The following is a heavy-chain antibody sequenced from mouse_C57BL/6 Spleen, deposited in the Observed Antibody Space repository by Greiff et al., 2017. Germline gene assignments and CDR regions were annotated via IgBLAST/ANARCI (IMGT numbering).Heavy chain of an antibody. Sequence: VQLQQSGAELARPGASVKLSCKASGYTFTSYGISWVKQRTGQGLEWIGEIYPRSGNTYYNEKFKGKATLTADKSSSTAYMELRSLTSEDSAVYFCARGSLYGSSYWYCDVWGTGTTVTVSS. J-gene: IGHJ1*03. D-gene: IGHD1-1*01. CDR1: GYTFTSYG. CDR2: IYPRSGNT. V-gene: IGHV1-81*01. CDR3: ARGSLYGSSYWYCDV.